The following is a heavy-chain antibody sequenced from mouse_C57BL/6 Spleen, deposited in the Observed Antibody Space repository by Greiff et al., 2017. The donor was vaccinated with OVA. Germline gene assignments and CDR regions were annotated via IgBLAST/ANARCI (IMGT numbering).Heavy chain of an antibody. CDR3: TRCPYYYGSSYPYFDY. CDR1: GYTFTDYE. CDR2: IDPETGGT. D-gene: IGHD1-1*01. J-gene: IGHJ2*01. V-gene: IGHV1-15*01. Sequence: VKVVESGAELVRPGASVTLSCKASGYTFTDYEMHWVKQTPVHGLEWIGAIDPETGGTAYNQKFKGKAILTADKSSSTAYMELRSLTSEDSAVYYCTRCPYYYGSSYPYFDYWGQGTTLTVSS.